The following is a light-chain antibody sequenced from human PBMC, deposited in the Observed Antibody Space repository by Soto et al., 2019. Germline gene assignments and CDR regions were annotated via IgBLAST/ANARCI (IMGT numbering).Light chain of an antibody. V-gene: IGLV2-8*01. CDR1: SSDVGGYNF. J-gene: IGLJ1*01. CDR2: EVN. CDR3: SSYAGNKIYYV. Sequence: QSALTQPPSASGSPGQSVTISCTGTSSDVGGYNFVSWYQQHPGKAPKLMIFEVNERPSGVPDRFSGSKSGNTASLTVSGLQAEDEADYYCSSYAGNKIYYVFGTGTKVTVL.